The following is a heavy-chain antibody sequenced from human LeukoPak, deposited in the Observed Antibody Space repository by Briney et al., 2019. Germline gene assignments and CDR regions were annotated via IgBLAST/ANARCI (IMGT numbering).Heavy chain of an antibody. D-gene: IGHD3-10*01. V-gene: IGHV3-66*01. CDR2: IYSGGST. CDR1: GFTVCSNY. CDR3: ARDGTVRSTLSDYYYYMDV. Sequence: QSGGSLRLSCAASGFTVCSNYMSWVRQAPGKGLEWVSVIYSGGSTYYADSVKGRFTISRDNSKNTLYLQMNSLRAEDTAVYYCARDGTVRSTLSDYYYYMDVWGKGTTVTVSS. J-gene: IGHJ6*03.